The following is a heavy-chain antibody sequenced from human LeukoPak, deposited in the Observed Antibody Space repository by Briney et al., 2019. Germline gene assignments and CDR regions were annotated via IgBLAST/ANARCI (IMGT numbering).Heavy chain of an antibody. CDR2: INPKSGDT. CDR3: ARESGYSSGWAKGSWFDP. Sequence: ASVKVSCKASGYTFTDYYIHWVRQAPGQGLEWMGWINPKSGDTNYEQKFQGRVTMTRDTSVSTAYMELSGLRSDDTAMYYCARESGYSSGWAKGSWFDPWGQGTLVTVSS. V-gene: IGHV1-2*02. D-gene: IGHD6-19*01. CDR1: GYTFTDYY. J-gene: IGHJ5*02.